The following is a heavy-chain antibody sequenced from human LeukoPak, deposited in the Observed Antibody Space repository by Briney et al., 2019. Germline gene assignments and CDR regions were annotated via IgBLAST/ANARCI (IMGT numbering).Heavy chain of an antibody. CDR3: AGYSSGWSYWYFDL. J-gene: IGHJ2*01. CDR2: IYTSGST. CDR1: GGYISSGSYY. Sequence: SETLSLTRTVSGGYISSGSYYWSWIRQPAGKGLEWIGRIYTSGSTNYNPSLKSRVTISVDTSKNQFSLKLSSVTAADTAVYYCAGYSSGWSYWYFDLWGRGTLVTVSS. D-gene: IGHD6-19*01. V-gene: IGHV4-61*02.